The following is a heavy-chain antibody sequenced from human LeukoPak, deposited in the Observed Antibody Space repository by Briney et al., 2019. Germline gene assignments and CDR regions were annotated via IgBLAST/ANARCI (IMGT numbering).Heavy chain of an antibody. Sequence: SETLSLTCTVSGGSISSSSYYWGWIRQPPGKGLEWIGSIYYSGSTYYNPSLKSRVTISVDTSKNQFSLKLSSVTAADRAVYYRAREPLYSSSSRVHFDYWGQGTLVTVSS. V-gene: IGHV4-39*07. J-gene: IGHJ4*02. D-gene: IGHD6-6*01. CDR1: GGSISSSSYY. CDR3: AREPLYSSSSRVHFDY. CDR2: IYYSGST.